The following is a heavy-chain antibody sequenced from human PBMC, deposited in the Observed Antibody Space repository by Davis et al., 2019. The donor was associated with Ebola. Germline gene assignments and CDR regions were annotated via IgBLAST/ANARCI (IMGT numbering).Heavy chain of an antibody. CDR3: ARAGGVATTILYYYYGMDV. V-gene: IGHV3-7*01. CDR2: IKQDGSEK. CDR1: GFTFSSYW. D-gene: IGHD5-12*01. Sequence: PGGSLRLSCAASGFTFSSYWMSWVRQAPGKGLEWVANIKQDGSEKYYVDSVKGRFTISRDNAKNSLYLQMNSLRAEDTAVYYCARAGGVATTILYYYYGMDVWGQGTTVTVSS. J-gene: IGHJ6*02.